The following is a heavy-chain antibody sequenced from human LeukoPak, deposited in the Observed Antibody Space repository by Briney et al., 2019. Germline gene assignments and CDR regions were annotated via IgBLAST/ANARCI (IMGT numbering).Heavy chain of an antibody. D-gene: IGHD4-23*01. CDR3: ARGTTGGTLGAFDI. Sequence: GGSLRLSCAASGFTFSSYEMNWVRQAPGKGLEWVSDISSSGSDIYYADSVKGRFTISRDNAKNSVYLQLNSLRAEDTAVYYCARGTTGGTLGAFDIWGQGTVVTVSS. CDR2: ISSSGSDI. CDR1: GFTFSSYE. V-gene: IGHV3-48*03. J-gene: IGHJ3*02.